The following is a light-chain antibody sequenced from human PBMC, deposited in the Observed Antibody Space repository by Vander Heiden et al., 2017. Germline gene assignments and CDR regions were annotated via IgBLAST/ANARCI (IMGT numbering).Light chain of an antibody. J-gene: IGKJ2*01. V-gene: IGKV1-5*03. Sequence: DIQMTQSPSTLSASVGDRVTITCRASQTIYSWLAWYQQRPGKAPKLLIYTASSRQDGVSSRFSGSGYGTEFTLAISSLQPDDFATYYCQQYYSFPNTFGQGTKLEI. CDR3: QQYYSFPNT. CDR1: QTIYSW. CDR2: TAS.